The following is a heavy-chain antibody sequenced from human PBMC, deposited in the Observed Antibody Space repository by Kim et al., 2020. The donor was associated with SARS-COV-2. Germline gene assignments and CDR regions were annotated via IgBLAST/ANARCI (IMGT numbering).Heavy chain of an antibody. Sequence: LKSRVTISVDTSKNQFSLKLSSVTAADTAVYYCAREAAWYGFYYYYGMDVWGQGTTVTVSS. J-gene: IGHJ6*02. V-gene: IGHV4-31*02. D-gene: IGHD6-13*01. CDR3: AREAAWYGFYYYYGMDV.